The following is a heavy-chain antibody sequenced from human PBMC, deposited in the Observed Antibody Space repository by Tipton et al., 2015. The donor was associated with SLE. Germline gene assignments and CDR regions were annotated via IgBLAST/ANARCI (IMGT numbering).Heavy chain of an antibody. CDR2: IYHSGST. V-gene: IGHV4-38-2*02. J-gene: IGHJ3*02. CDR3: ARELSPHDAFDI. D-gene: IGHD3-10*01. Sequence: TLSLTCAVSGYSISSGYFWGWIRQPPGKGLEWIGSIYHSGSTYYNPSLKSRVTISVDTSKNQFSLKLSSVTAADTAVYYCARELSPHDAFDIWGQGTMVTVSS. CDR1: GYSISSGYF.